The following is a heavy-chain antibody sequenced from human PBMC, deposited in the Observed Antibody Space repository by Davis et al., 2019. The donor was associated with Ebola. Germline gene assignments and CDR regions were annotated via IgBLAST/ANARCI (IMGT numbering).Heavy chain of an antibody. D-gene: IGHD2-21*01. CDR3: ARVGGIVVVKDAFDI. Sequence: PGGSLRLSCAASGFTFSSYWMSWVRQAPGKGLEWVANIKQDGSEKYYVDSVKGRFTISRDNAKNSLYLQMNSLRAEDTAVYYCARVGGIVVVKDAFDIWGQGTMVTVSS. CDR2: IKQDGSEK. V-gene: IGHV3-7*01. CDR1: GFTFSSYW. J-gene: IGHJ3*02.